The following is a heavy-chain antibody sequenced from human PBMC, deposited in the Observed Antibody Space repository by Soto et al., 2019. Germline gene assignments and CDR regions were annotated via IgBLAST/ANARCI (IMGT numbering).Heavy chain of an antibody. D-gene: IGHD6-13*01. J-gene: IGHJ4*02. Sequence: SETLSLTCAVYGGSFSGYYWSWIRQPPGKGLELIGEINHSGSTNYNPSPKSRVTISVDTSKIQFSLKLSSLTAADTAVYYCARFILQQLVPSPGYFDYWGQGTLVTVSS. CDR3: ARFILQQLVPSPGYFDY. CDR1: GGSFSGYY. V-gene: IGHV4-34*01. CDR2: INHSGST.